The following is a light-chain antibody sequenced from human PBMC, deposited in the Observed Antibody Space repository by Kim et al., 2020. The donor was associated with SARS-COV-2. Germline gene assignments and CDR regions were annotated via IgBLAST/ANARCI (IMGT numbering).Light chain of an antibody. CDR1: SRDVGGYNF. Sequence: GQSITISCTGTSRDVGGYNFVSWYQQHPGKAPKLMVYDVSSRPSGVSNRFSGSKSGNTASLTISGLQAEDEADYYCASYTSSSTLVFGGGTQLTVL. CDR3: ASYTSSSTLV. J-gene: IGLJ2*01. CDR2: DVS. V-gene: IGLV2-14*03.